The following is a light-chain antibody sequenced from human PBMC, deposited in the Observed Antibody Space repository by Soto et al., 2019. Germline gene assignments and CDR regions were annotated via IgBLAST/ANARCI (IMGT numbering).Light chain of an antibody. J-gene: IGKJ1*01. CDR3: QQSGT. V-gene: IGKV3-20*01. Sequence: EIALTQSPATLSLSRGERATLSCRASQSVSSSYLAWYQQKPGQAPRLLIYGASSRATGIPDRFSGSGSGTDVTLTISRLEPEDFAVYYCQQSGTFGQGTKVDIK. CDR1: QSVSSSY. CDR2: GAS.